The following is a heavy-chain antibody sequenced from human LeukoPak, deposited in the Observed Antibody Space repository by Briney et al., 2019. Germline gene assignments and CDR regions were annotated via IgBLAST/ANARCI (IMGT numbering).Heavy chain of an antibody. CDR2: INAGNGDT. Sequence: ASVKVSCKASGYTFTSYAMHWVRQAPGQSLEWMGWINAGNGDTKYSQKFQGRVTFTRDTSASTAYMELSSLRSEDTAVYYCARDRGGAGDFDYWGQGTLVTVSP. CDR3: ARDRGGAGDFDY. CDR1: GYTFTSYA. J-gene: IGHJ4*02. D-gene: IGHD3-16*01. V-gene: IGHV1-3*01.